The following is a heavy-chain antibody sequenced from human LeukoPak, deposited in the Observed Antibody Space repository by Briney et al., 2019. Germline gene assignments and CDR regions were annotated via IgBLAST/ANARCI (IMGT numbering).Heavy chain of an antibody. D-gene: IGHD3-10*01. CDR2: INEDGSEK. CDR1: GLTFNKYA. CDR3: LSGSGH. J-gene: IGHJ4*02. Sequence: HPGGSLRLSCAASGLTFNKYAMIWVRQAPGKGLEWVANINEDGSEKYYVDSVKGRFIISRDNAKNSLYLQMNILRAEDTAVFYCLSGSGHCGQGALVTVSS. V-gene: IGHV3-7*01.